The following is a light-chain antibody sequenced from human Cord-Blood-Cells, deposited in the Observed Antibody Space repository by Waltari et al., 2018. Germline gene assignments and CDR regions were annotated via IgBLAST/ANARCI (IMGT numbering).Light chain of an antibody. Sequence: EIVMPQSPATLSVSPGETATLSCRASQSVNSHLAWYQQKPGQAPRPLIYGASTRATGIPDRFSGSGSGTEFTLTISSLQSEDFAVYYCQQYNNWPLTFGGGTKVEIK. J-gene: IGKJ4*01. CDR3: QQYNNWPLT. CDR2: GAS. V-gene: IGKV3-15*01. CDR1: QSVNSH.